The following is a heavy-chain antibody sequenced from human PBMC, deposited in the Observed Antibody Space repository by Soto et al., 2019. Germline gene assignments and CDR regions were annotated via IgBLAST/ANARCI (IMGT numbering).Heavy chain of an antibody. J-gene: IGHJ6*01. CDR1: GYTFTSYG. V-gene: IGHV1-18*01. CDR3: AREYSSGWYHYYYYGMDV. D-gene: IGHD6-19*01. Sequence: GASVKVSCKASGYTFTSYGISWVRQAPGQGLEWMGWISAYNGNTNYAQKLQGRVTMTTDTSTSTAYMELRSLRSDDTAVYYCAREYSSGWYHYYYYGMDVWGQGTTVTVSS. CDR2: ISAYNGNT.